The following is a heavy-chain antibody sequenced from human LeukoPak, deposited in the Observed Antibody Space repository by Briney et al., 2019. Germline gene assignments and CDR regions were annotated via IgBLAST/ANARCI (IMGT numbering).Heavy chain of an antibody. Sequence: GGSLTLSCSASGFTFTTYAMHWVRQAPGKGLEGVSGISSNGDSTYYADSVKGRFTISRDHSKNTLYLQMSSQRAEDTAVYYCVKSYCSGGSCYSYFDYWGQGTLVTVSS. V-gene: IGHV3-64D*09. CDR1: GFTFTTYA. CDR2: ISSNGDST. D-gene: IGHD2-15*01. J-gene: IGHJ4*02. CDR3: VKSYCSGGSCYSYFDY.